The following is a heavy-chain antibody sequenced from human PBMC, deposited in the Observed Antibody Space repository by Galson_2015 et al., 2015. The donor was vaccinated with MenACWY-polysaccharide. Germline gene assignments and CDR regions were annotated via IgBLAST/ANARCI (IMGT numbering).Heavy chain of an antibody. J-gene: IGHJ5*02. CDR2: IHNSGKT. Sequence: PLSHTCRGSVGSMSSIGYYWNWLRQHPRKGLEWIGNIHNSGKTDYNPSLRSRLTLSVETSKSEFSLTLTYVTAADAAVYFCARRPRGQRWFDHCGQGTPVTVSS. CDR3: ARRPRGQRWFDH. V-gene: IGHV4-31*03. CDR1: VGSMSSIGYY. D-gene: IGHD3-10*01.